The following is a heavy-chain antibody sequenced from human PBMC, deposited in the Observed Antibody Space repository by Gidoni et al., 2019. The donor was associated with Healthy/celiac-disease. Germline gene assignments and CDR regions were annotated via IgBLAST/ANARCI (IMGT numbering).Heavy chain of an antibody. Sequence: EVQLVVSGGGLVRPGRSLRLSCAASGFTFDEYAMHWVRQAQGKGLEGVSGIRWKSGGIGYADSVKGRFTISRDNAKNSLYLQMNRLRAEDTALYYCAKGVWYGILTGYYRHWGQGALVTVSP. D-gene: IGHD3-9*01. J-gene: IGHJ4*02. CDR3: AKGVWYGILTGYYRH. CDR1: GFTFDEYA. V-gene: IGHV3-9*01. CDR2: IRWKSGGI.